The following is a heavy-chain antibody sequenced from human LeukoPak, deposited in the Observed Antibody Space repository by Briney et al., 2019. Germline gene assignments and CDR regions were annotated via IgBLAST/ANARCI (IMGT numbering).Heavy chain of an antibody. CDR2: IDSDGSWT. J-gene: IGHJ4*02. CDR1: GNYW. CDR3: VSFYETY. V-gene: IGHV3-74*01. Sequence: GGSLRLSCAASGNYWMHWVRQAPGKGLVWVSHIDSDGSWTSYADSVKGRFTISKDNAKNTVYLQMNNLRAEDTAVYYCVSFYETYWGRGTLVTVSS. D-gene: IGHD2-2*01.